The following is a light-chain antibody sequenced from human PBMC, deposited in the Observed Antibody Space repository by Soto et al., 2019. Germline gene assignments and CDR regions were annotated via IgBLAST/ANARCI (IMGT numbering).Light chain of an antibody. J-gene: IGKJ5*01. CDR2: DSS. Sequence: DIQMTQSPSALSASVGDRATITCRASQSISSCLAWYQQKPGKAPKLLIYDSSTLQSGGPSRYSGSGSGTEFTLTISRLEPEDFAVYYCQQYGSSLITFGQGTRLEIK. CDR3: QQYGSSLIT. V-gene: IGKV1-5*01. CDR1: QSISSC.